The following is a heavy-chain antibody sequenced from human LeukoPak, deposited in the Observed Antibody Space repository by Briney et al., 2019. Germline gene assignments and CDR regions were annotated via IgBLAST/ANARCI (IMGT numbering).Heavy chain of an antibody. V-gene: IGHV5-51*01. CDR1: GSSFTTYW. CDR3: ARRDGYSNGDYYFDF. D-gene: IGHD5-18*01. Sequence: GESLKISCKGSGSSFTTYWIGWVRQMPGKGLEWMGIIYPGDSDTRYSPSFQGQVTISADKSINTAYLQWSSLKASDTAMYYCARRDGYSNGDYYFDFWGQGTLVTVSS. J-gene: IGHJ4*02. CDR2: IYPGDSDT.